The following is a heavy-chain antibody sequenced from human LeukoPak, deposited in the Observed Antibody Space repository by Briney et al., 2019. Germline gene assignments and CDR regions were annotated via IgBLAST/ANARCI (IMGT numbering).Heavy chain of an antibody. J-gene: IGHJ4*02. CDR3: AKDLGYSSSWYFPLKSFDY. Sequence: TGGSLRLSCAASGFTFSSYAMSWVRQAPGKGLEWVSAISGSGGSTYYADSVKGRFTISRDNSKNTLYLQMNSLRAEDTAVYYCAKDLGYSSSWYFPLKSFDYWGQGTLVTVSS. CDR1: GFTFSSYA. D-gene: IGHD6-13*01. CDR2: ISGSGGST. V-gene: IGHV3-23*01.